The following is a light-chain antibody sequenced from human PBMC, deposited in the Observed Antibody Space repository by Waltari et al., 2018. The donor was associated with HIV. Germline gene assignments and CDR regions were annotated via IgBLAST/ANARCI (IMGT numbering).Light chain of an antibody. V-gene: IGLV1-51*02. CDR2: KNN. J-gene: IGLJ1*01. CDR3: GTWHNSLSAGYV. CDR1: SSNIGDNY. Sequence: QSVLTQPPSVSAAPGQKVTISCSVNSSNIGDNYVSWFPQLPGTAPKLLIYKNNQRPSGIPDRFSGSKSGTSATLGITGLQTGDEADYFCGTWHNSLSAGYVFGTGTKVSVL.